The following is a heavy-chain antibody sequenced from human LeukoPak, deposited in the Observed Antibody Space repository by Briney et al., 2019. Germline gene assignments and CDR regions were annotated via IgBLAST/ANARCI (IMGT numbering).Heavy chain of an antibody. CDR1: GFTFSSYA. CDR3: AKDLPLYYYDSSGYYGLDY. J-gene: IGHJ4*02. Sequence: GGSLRLSCAASGFTFSSYAMSWVRQAPGKGLEWVSAISGSGGSTYYADSVKGRFTISRDNSKNTLYLLMNSLRAEDTAVYYCAKDLPLYYYDSSGYYGLDYWGQGTLVTVSS. D-gene: IGHD3-22*01. CDR2: ISGSGGST. V-gene: IGHV3-23*01.